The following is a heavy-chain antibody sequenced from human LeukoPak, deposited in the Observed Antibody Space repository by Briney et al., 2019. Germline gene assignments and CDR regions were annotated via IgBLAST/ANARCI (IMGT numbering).Heavy chain of an antibody. Sequence: SQTLSLTCAISGDSVSSNSAAWNWIRQSPSRGLEWLGRTYYRSKWYNDYAVSVKSRITINPDTSKNQFSLKLSSVTAADTAVYYCARGHQGAYDFWSGYVGVWFDPWGQGTLVTVSS. CDR1: GDSVSSNSAA. V-gene: IGHV6-1*01. J-gene: IGHJ5*02. CDR3: ARGHQGAYDFWSGYVGVWFDP. D-gene: IGHD3-3*01. CDR2: TYYRSKWYN.